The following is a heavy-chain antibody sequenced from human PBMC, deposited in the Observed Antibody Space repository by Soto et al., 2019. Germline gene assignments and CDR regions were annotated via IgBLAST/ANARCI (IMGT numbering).Heavy chain of an antibody. CDR2: INHSGST. Sequence: SETLSLTCAVYGGSFSGYYWSWIRQPPGKGLEWIGEINHSGSTNYNPSLKSRVTISVDTSKNQFSLKLSSVTAADTAVYYCARVTRIVGATTPGSDAFDIWDQGTMVTVSS. V-gene: IGHV4-34*01. J-gene: IGHJ3*02. CDR1: GGSFSGYY. D-gene: IGHD1-26*01. CDR3: ARVTRIVGATTPGSDAFDI.